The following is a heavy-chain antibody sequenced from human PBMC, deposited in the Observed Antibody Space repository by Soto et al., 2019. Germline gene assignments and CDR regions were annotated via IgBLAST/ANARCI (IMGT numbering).Heavy chain of an antibody. CDR2: IYYSGST. CDR1: GGSISSSSYY. D-gene: IGHD3-10*01. Sequence: QLQLQESGPGLVKPSETLSLTCTVSGGSISSSSYYWGWIRQPPGKGLEWIGSIYYSGSTYYNPSRKSRVSISVDTSKNQFSLKLSSVTAADTAVYYCARPGSYGPGSYLYYLDYCGQGTLVTVSS. J-gene: IGHJ4*02. CDR3: ARPGSYGPGSYLYYLDY. V-gene: IGHV4-39*01.